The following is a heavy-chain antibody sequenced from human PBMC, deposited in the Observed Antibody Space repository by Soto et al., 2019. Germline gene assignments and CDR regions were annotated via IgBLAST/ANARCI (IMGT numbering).Heavy chain of an antibody. J-gene: IGHJ4*02. CDR3: ARGTEGIAAAANVDY. CDR1: GGSFSGYY. V-gene: IGHV4-34*01. CDR2: INHSGST. D-gene: IGHD6-13*01. Sequence: QVQLQQWGAGRLKPSETLSLTCAVYGGSFSGYYWSWIRQPPGKGLEWIGEINHSGSTNYNPSLKSRVTISGDTSKNQFSLKLSSVTAADTAVYYCARGTEGIAAAANVDYWGQGTLVTVSS.